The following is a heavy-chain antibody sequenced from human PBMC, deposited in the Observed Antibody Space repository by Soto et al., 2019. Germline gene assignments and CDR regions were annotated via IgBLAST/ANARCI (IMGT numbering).Heavy chain of an antibody. D-gene: IGHD7-27*01. J-gene: IGHJ2*01. CDR1: GFTFSNSD. V-gene: IGHV3-13*01. Sequence: EVNLVESGGGLVRPGGSLRLSCAASGFTFSNSDMHWVRQTTGKGLEWLSGIGTVGDTYYPPSVRGRFTISRENAKNSLYLQMDGLRAKDTAVYFCARGTGAQLMYFDLWGRGTLVTVSS. CDR3: ARGTGAQLMYFDL. CDR2: IGTVGDT.